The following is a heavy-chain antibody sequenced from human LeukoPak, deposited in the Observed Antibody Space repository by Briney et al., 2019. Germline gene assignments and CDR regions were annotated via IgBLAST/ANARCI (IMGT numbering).Heavy chain of an antibody. CDR3: ANRITMIVVVPWYFDL. CDR1: GFTFSSYA. V-gene: IGHV3-23*01. J-gene: IGHJ2*01. D-gene: IGHD3-22*01. CDR2: ISGSGGST. Sequence: PGGSLRLSCAASGFTFSSYAMSWVRQAPGKGLEWVSAISGSGGSTYYADSVKGRFTISRDNSKNTLYLQMNSLRAEDTAVYYCANRITMIVVVPWYFDLWGRGTLVTVSS.